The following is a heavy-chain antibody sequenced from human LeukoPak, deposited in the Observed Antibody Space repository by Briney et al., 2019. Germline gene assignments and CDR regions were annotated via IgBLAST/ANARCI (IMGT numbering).Heavy chain of an antibody. CDR2: INHSGST. CDR3: AGAKARATYYYYYYGMDV. Sequence: SETLSLTCAVSGGSISSGGYSWGWIRQPPGKGLEWIGEINHSGSTNYNPSLKSRVTISVDTSKNQFSLKLSSVTAADTAVYYCAGAKARATYYYYYYGMDVWGQGTTVTVSS. CDR1: GGSISSGGYS. J-gene: IGHJ6*02. D-gene: IGHD6-6*01. V-gene: IGHV4-39*07.